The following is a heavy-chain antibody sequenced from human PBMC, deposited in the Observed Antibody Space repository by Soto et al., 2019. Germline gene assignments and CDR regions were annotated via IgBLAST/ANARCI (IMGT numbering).Heavy chain of an antibody. CDR2: IYYSGNT. CDR1: GGSIINGDYY. J-gene: IGHJ4*02. D-gene: IGHD3-9*01. CDR3: ASGYYDILTGRDTKYYFDY. V-gene: IGHV4-30-4*01. Sequence: SETLSLTRTVSGGSIINGDYYWSWIRQPPGKGLEWIGYIYYSGNTYYNPSLKSRVMISVDTSKNQFSLNLSSVTAADTAVYYCASGYYDILTGRDTKYYFDYWGQGALVTVSS.